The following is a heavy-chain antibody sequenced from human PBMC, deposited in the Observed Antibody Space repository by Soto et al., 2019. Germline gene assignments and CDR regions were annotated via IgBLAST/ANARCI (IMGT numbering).Heavy chain of an antibody. CDR1: GVSISSGGYY. Sequence: SETLSFTCTVSGVSISSGGYYWNWIRQHPGKGLEWIGYIYYSVNTYYRPSLKSRVTISIDTSKNQFSLKLSSVTAADTGVYYCARDLQRYCSSTSCSYYGMDVWGQGTTVTVSS. CDR3: ARDLQRYCSSTSCSYYGMDV. V-gene: IGHV4-31*03. J-gene: IGHJ6*02. D-gene: IGHD2-2*01. CDR2: IYYSVNT.